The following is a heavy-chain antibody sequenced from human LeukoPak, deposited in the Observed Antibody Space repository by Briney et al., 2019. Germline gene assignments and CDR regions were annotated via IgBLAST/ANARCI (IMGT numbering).Heavy chain of an antibody. CDR1: GGSFSGYY. D-gene: IGHD6-13*01. V-gene: IGHV4-34*01. Sequence: KASETLSLTCAVYGGSFSGYYWSWIRQPPGKELEWIGGINHSGSTNYNPSLKSRVTISVDTSKNQFSLKLSSVTAADTAVYYWARLAQNVWGKQQLVNYYFDYWGQGTLVTVSS. CDR3: ARLAQNVWGKQQLVNYYFDY. CDR2: INHSGST. J-gene: IGHJ4*02.